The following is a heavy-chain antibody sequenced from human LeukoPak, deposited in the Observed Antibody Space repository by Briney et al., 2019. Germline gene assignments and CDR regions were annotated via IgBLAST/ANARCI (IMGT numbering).Heavy chain of an antibody. V-gene: IGHV3-21*06. Sequence: GGSLRLSCAVSGFTFGSYSMNWVRQAPGKGLEWVSSTSSSSSYKYYADSVKGRFTISRDNAKNSLYLQMNSLRAEDTAVYYCARGGDDSSGYYPYYFDYWGQGTLVTVSS. CDR2: TSSSSSYK. CDR1: GFTFGSYS. D-gene: IGHD3-22*01. CDR3: ARGGDDSSGYYPYYFDY. J-gene: IGHJ4*02.